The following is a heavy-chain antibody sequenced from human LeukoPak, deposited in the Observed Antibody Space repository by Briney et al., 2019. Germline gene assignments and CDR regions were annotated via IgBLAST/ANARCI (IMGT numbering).Heavy chain of an antibody. CDR3: ARVPPPSSAYYFDY. V-gene: IGHV4-34*01. CDR1: GGSFSGYY. Sequence: SETLSLTCAVYGGSFSGYYWSWIRQPPGEGLEWIGEINHSGSTNYNPSLKSRVTISVDTSKNQFSLKLSSVTAADTAVYYCARVPPPSSAYYFDYWGQGTLVTVSS. CDR2: INHSGST. J-gene: IGHJ4*02.